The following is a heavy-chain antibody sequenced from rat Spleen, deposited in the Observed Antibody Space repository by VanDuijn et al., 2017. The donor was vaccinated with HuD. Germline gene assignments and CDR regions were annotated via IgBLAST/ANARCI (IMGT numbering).Heavy chain of an antibody. J-gene: IGHJ2*01. D-gene: IGHD1-9*01. Sequence: EVQLVESGGGLVQPGRSMKLSCAASGFTFSNYDMAWVRQAPKKGLEWVAYISYDGSITYYRDSVKGRFTISRDIAHSTLYLQMDSLRSEDTATYYCVRHGYTRYYFDYWGQGVMVTVSS. CDR1: GFTFSNYD. CDR2: ISYDGSIT. V-gene: IGHV5-22*01. CDR3: VRHGYTRYYFDY.